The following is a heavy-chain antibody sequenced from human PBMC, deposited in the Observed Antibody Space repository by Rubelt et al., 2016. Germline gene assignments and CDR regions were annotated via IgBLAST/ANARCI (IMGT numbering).Heavy chain of an antibody. CDR2: FYYSATT. V-gene: IGHV4-31*03. CDR1: GDSISSGGYY. J-gene: IGHJ6*02. Sequence: QVQMQESGPGLVKASQTLSLTCTVSGDSISSGGYYWTWIRQQPGTGLEWIGYFYYSATTSYNPSLQSRVTFSVDTSKNQFYLKLSSETAADTAVYYCAREDGSGCYGMDVWGQGTTVTVSS. D-gene: IGHD3-10*01. CDR3: AREDGSGCYGMDV.